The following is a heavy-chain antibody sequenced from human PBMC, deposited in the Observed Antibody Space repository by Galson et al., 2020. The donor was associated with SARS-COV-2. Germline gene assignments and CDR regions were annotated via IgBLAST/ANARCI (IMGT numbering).Heavy chain of an antibody. J-gene: IGHJ6*04. V-gene: IGHV4-38-2*01. CDR1: GYSISSGYY. CDR2: IYHSGST. CDR3: ARMRRPIADV. Sequence: SETLSLTCAVSGYSISSGYYWGWIRQPPGKGLEWIGSIYHSGSTYYNPSLKSRVTISVDTSKNQFSLKLSSVTAADTAVYYCARMRRPIADVWGKGTTVTISS. D-gene: IGHD6-13*01.